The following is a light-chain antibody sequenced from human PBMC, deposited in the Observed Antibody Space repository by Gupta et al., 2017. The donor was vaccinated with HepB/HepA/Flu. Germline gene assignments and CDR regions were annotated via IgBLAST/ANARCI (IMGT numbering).Light chain of an antibody. V-gene: IGLV3-19*01. Sequence: SELTQDPAVSVALGQTVRITCQGDSLRSYYASWYQQKPGQAPVLVIYGKNNRPSGIPDRFSGSSSGNTASLTITGAQAEDEADYYCNSRDSSGNHHVVFGGGTKLTVL. CDR2: GKN. CDR1: SLRSYY. CDR3: NSRDSSGNHHVV. J-gene: IGLJ2*01.